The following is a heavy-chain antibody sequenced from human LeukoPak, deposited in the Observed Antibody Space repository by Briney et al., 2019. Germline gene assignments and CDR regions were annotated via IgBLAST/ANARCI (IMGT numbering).Heavy chain of an antibody. V-gene: IGHV1-18*01. CDR3: ARSTPRRHGSLHLDIVVVPAAIQFDY. J-gene: IGHJ4*02. CDR1: GYTFTSYG. D-gene: IGHD2-2*02. CDR2: ISAYNGNT. Sequence: GASVKVSCKASGYTFTSYGISWVRQAPGQGLEWMGWISAYNGNTNYAQKLQGRVTMTRNTSISTAYMELSSLRSEDTVVYYCARSTPRRHGSLHLDIVVVPAAIQFDYWGQGTLVTVSS.